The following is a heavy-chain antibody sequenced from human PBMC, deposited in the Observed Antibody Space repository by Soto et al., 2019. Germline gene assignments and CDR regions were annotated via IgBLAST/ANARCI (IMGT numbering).Heavy chain of an antibody. CDR1: GFTFSSYG. D-gene: IGHD5-12*01. CDR2: IWYDGSNK. CDR3: ARDRWLPDYYGMDV. V-gene: IGHV3-33*01. Sequence: QVQLVESGGGVVQPGRSLRLSCAASGFTFSSYGMHWVRQAPGKGLEWVAVIWYDGSNKYYADSVKGRFTISRDNSKNTLYLQMNSLRAEGPAVYYCARDRWLPDYYGMDVWGQGTTVTVSS. J-gene: IGHJ6*02.